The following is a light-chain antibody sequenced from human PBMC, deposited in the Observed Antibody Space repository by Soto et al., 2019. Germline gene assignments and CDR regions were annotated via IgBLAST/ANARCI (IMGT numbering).Light chain of an antibody. CDR2: GAS. Sequence: DIQMTQSPSSLSAAIGDRVTITCRASQSIKNYLNWYQHKPGAAPKLLIFGASNLESGVPSRFSGSGSGTEFTLSISSLQPEDFATDYCQQGYSTTPITFGQGTRVEIK. CDR3: QQGYSTTPIT. CDR1: QSIKNY. J-gene: IGKJ5*01. V-gene: IGKV1-39*01.